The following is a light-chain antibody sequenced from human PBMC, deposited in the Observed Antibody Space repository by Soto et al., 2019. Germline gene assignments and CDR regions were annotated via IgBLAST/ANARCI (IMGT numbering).Light chain of an antibody. CDR3: QQRSNWPRT. V-gene: IGKV3-11*01. CDR2: DAS. J-gene: IGKJ1*01. CDR1: QSVSSY. Sequence: IVFIQCRATLTLTPGIRATLSCRASQSVSSYLAWYQQKPGQAPRLLIYDASNRDTGIPARFSGSGSGTDFTLTISSLEPEDFAVYYCQQRSNWPRTFGQGTKVDI.